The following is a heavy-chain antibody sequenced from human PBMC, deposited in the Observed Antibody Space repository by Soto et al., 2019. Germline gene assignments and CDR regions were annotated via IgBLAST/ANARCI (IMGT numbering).Heavy chain of an antibody. V-gene: IGHV3-43*01. CDR1: GFTFDDYT. D-gene: IGHD3-9*01. J-gene: IGHJ6*02. CDR2: ISWDGGST. CDR3: AKDMAPYYDILTGYYPPRYYYSGMDA. Sequence: PGGSLRLSCAASGFTFDDYTMHWVRQAPGKGLEWVSLISWDGGSTYYADSVKGRFTISRDNSKNSLYLQMNSLRNEDTALYYCAKDMAPYYDILTGYYPPRYYYSGMDAWGQGTTVTVPS.